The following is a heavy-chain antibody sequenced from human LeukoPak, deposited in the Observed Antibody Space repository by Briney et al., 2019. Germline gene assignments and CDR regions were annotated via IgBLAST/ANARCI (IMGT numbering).Heavy chain of an antibody. Sequence: TSETLSLTCTVSGGSISTYYWSWFRQPPGKGLEWIGYIYYSGYTNYIPSLKSRVTISLDTSKNQFSLKLSSVTAADTAVYYCARRPWRTMVRGARWDVWGKGTTVTVSS. CDR3: ARRPWRTMVRGARWDV. CDR2: IYYSGYT. V-gene: IGHV4-59*12. CDR1: GGSISTYY. J-gene: IGHJ6*04. D-gene: IGHD3-10*01.